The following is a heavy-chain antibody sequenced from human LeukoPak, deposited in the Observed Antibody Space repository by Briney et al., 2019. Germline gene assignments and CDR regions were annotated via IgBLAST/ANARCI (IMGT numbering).Heavy chain of an antibody. CDR2: ISGSGGST. CDR3: AGDRAFDY. CDR1: GFTFSSYA. Sequence: GGSLRLSCAASGFTFSSYAMSWVRQAPGKGLEWVSAISGSGGSTYYADSVKGRFTTSRDNAKNSLYLQMNSLRAEDTAVYYCAGDRAFDYWGQGILVTVSS. V-gene: IGHV3-23*01. J-gene: IGHJ4*02.